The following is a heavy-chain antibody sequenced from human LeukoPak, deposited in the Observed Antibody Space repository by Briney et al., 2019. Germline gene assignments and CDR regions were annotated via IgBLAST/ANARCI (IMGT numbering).Heavy chain of an antibody. J-gene: IGHJ5*02. CDR2: IYYSGST. Sequence: PSETLSLTCTVSGGSISSSSYYWGWIRQPPGKGLEWIGSIYYSGSTYYNPSLKSRVTISVDTSKNQFSLKLSSVTAADTAVYYCARRGPAVPAAIGVWFDPWGQGTLVTVSS. CDR3: ARRGPAVPAAIGVWFDP. CDR1: GGSISSSSYY. D-gene: IGHD2-2*02. V-gene: IGHV4-39*01.